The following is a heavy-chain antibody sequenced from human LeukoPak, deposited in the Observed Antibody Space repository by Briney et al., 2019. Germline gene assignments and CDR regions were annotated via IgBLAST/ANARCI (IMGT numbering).Heavy chain of an antibody. Sequence: PGGSLRLSCAASGFTFSSYSMNWVRQAPGKGLEWVSSISSSSSYIYYADSVKGRFTISRDNAKNSLYLQMNSLRAEDTAVYYCARAQDGYSYGYYFDYWGQGTLVTVSS. J-gene: IGHJ4*02. CDR2: ISSSSSYI. CDR3: ARAQDGYSYGYYFDY. CDR1: GFTFSSYS. V-gene: IGHV3-21*01. D-gene: IGHD5-18*01.